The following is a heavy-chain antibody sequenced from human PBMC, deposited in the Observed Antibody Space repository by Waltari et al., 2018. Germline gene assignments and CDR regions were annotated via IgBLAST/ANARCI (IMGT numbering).Heavy chain of an antibody. CDR2: IYSGGST. Sequence: EVQLVESGGGLIQPGGSLRLSCAASGFTVSRTYMSWVRQAQGKGLEWVSVIYSGGSTYYADSVKGRFTISRDNSKNTLYLQMNSLRAEDTAVYYCARGGGYGDYVRYAFDIWGQGTMVTVSS. CDR3: ARGGGYGDYVRYAFDI. D-gene: IGHD4-17*01. J-gene: IGHJ3*02. V-gene: IGHV3-53*01. CDR1: GFTVSRTY.